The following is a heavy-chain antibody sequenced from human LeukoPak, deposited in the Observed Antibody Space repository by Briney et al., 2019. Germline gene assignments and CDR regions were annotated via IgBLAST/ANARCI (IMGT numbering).Heavy chain of an antibody. Sequence: SGGSLRLSCAASGFTFSKYGMHWVRQAPGKGLEWVAVIWYDGSNKYYADSVEGRFTISRDNSKNTLYLQMNSLRAEDTAVYYCARDRETWYFDFWGQGTLVTVSS. V-gene: IGHV3-33*08. CDR3: ARDRETWYFDF. J-gene: IGHJ4*02. CDR1: GFTFSKYG. CDR2: IWYDGSNK.